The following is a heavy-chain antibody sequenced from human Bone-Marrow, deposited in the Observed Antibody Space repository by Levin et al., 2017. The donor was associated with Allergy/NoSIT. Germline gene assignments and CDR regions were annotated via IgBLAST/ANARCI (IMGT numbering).Heavy chain of an antibody. CDR2: IGTASDS. Sequence: GGSLRLSCAASGFIVSTYDIHWVRQVVGKGLEWVAEIGTASDSYYSDSVKGRFTISRENSKNSVYLQMNSLRDGDTAVYFCARDSSRNGMDVWGQGTTVTVSS. D-gene: IGHD6-6*01. CDR3: ARDSSRNGMDV. J-gene: IGHJ6*02. V-gene: IGHV3-13*01. CDR1: GFIVSTYD.